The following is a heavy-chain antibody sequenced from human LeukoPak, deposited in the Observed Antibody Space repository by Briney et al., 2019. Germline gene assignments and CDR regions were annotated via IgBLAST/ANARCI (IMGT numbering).Heavy chain of an antibody. CDR3: AKEVGYMDV. D-gene: IGHD3-16*01. CDR1: GMTFERHG. CDR2: IKYDGSRT. Sequence: GGFLRLSCVVSGMTFERHGMHWVRQPPGKGLEWLTFIKYDGSRTDYEDSVKGRFTVSRDNSKNTLYLQMNSLRAEDTAVYYCAKEVGYMDVWGKGTTVTVSS. J-gene: IGHJ6*03. V-gene: IGHV3-30*02.